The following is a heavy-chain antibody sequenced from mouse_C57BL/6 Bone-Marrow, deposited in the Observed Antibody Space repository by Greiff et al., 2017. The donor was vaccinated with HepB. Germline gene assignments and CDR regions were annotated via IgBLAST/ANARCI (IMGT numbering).Heavy chain of an antibody. CDR3: VRKLGSFAY. J-gene: IGHJ3*01. CDR2: IRSKSNNYAT. Sequence: EVKLVESGGGLVQPKGSLKLSCAASGFSFNTYAMNWVRQAPGKGLEWVARIRSKSNNYATYYADSVKDRFTISRDDSESMLYLQMNNLKTEDTAMYYCVRKLGSFAYWGQGTLVTVSA. V-gene: IGHV10-1*01. CDR1: GFSFNTYA. D-gene: IGHD4-1*01.